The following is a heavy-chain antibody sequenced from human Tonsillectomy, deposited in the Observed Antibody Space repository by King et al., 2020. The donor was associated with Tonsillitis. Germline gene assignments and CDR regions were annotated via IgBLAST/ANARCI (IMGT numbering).Heavy chain of an antibody. Sequence: VQLVESGGGLVQPGRSLRLSCAASGFTFDDYAMHWVRQAPGKGLEWVSGISWNSGSIGYADSVKGRFTISRDNAKNSLYLQMNSLRAEDTALYYCAKELYDDYEYDVMDVWGQGTTVTVSS. V-gene: IGHV3-9*01. CDR1: GFTFDDYA. CDR2: ISWNSGSI. CDR3: AKELYDDYEYDVMDV. J-gene: IGHJ6*02. D-gene: IGHD5/OR15-5a*01.